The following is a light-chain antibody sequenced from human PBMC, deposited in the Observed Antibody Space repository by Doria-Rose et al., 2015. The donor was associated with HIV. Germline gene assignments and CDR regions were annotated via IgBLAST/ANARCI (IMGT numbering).Light chain of an antibody. CDR3: QRYYDTPS. V-gene: IGKV4-1*01. Sequence: TQSPESLGMSLGERATLNCKSNQSLLYTSKNYLAWYQQKPGQPPKLLIYWASTRQSGVPARFSGSGSGTDFTLTISSLEAEDVAVYYCQRYYDTPSFGPGTTADIK. CDR1: QSLLYTSKNY. CDR2: WAS. J-gene: IGKJ3*01.